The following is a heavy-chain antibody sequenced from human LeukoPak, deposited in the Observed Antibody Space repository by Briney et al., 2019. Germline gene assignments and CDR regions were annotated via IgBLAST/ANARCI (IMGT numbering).Heavy chain of an antibody. CDR3: ARAIVRGYNWFDP. CDR1: GGSISSNSNY. Sequence: PSETLSLTCAVSGGSISSNSNYWGWIRQPPGKGLEWIGTIYYNGATHYNPSLKSRVTISGDTSKNQFSVKLTSLTAADTAVYYCARAIVRGYNWFDPWGQGTLVSVSS. J-gene: IGHJ5*02. V-gene: IGHV4-39*07. D-gene: IGHD3-10*02. CDR2: IYYNGAT.